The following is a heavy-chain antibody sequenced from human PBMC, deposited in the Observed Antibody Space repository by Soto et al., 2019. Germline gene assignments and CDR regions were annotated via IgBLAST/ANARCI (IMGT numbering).Heavy chain of an antibody. CDR1: GFTFSNYA. V-gene: IGHV3-23*01. Sequence: PGGSLRLSCTGSGFTFSNYAMSWVRQAPGKGLEWVSGISGSGGSTYYADSVKGRFTISRDNSKNTLYLQMNSLRAEDTALYYCANLYGGNGNDYWGQGTLVTVSS. CDR3: ANLYGGNGNDY. D-gene: IGHD4-17*01. J-gene: IGHJ4*02. CDR2: ISGSGGST.